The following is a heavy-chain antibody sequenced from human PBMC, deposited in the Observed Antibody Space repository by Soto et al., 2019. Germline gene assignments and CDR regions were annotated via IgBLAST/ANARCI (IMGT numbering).Heavy chain of an antibody. V-gene: IGHV4-4*02. D-gene: IGHD3-22*01. CDR2: IYHSGST. CDR3: ARLPDYYDSSGYYYPSGY. Sequence: LSLTCAVSGGSISSSNWWSWVRQPPGKGLEWIGEIYHSGSTNYNPSLKSRVTISVDKSKNQFSLKLSSVAAADTAVYYCARLPDYYDSSGYYYPSGYWGQGTLVTVSS. CDR1: GGSISSSNW. J-gene: IGHJ4*02.